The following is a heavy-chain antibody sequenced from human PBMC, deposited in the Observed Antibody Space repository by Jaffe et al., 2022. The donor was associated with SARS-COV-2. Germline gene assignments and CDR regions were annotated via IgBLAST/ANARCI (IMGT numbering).Heavy chain of an antibody. CDR1: GFTFSSYA. D-gene: IGHD3-9*01. J-gene: IGHJ3*02. Sequence: QVQLVESGGGVVQPGRSLRLSCAASGFTFSSYAMHWVRQAPGKGLEWVAVISYDGSNKYYADSVKGRFTISRDNSKNTLYLQMNSLRAEDTAVYYCARVRYFDWSPEAFDIWGQGTMVTVSS. CDR2: ISYDGSNK. CDR3: ARVRYFDWSPEAFDI. V-gene: IGHV3-30*04.